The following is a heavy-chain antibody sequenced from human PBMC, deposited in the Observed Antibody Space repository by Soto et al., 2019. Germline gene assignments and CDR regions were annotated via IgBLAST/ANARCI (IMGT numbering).Heavy chain of an antibody. CDR1: GYTFTSYG. Sequence: EASVKVSCKASGYTFTSYGISWVRQAPGQGLEWMGWISAYNGNTNYAQKLQGRVTITRDMSTSTAYMELSSLRSEDTAVYYCATLPGYCSSTSCARFDYWGQGTLVTVSS. D-gene: IGHD2-2*01. CDR3: ATLPGYCSSTSCARFDY. V-gene: IGHV1-18*01. J-gene: IGHJ4*02. CDR2: ISAYNGNT.